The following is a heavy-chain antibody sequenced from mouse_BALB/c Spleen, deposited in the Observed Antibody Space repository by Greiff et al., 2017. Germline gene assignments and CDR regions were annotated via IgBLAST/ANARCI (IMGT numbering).Heavy chain of an antibody. V-gene: IGHV3-2*02. CDR1: GYSITSDYA. CDR2: ISYSGST. D-gene: IGHD2-3*01. Sequence: EVKLVESGPGLVKPSQSLSLTCTVTGYSITSDYAWNWIRQFPGNKLEWMGYISYSGSTSYNPSLKSRISITRDTSKNQFFLQLNSVTTEDTATYYCARKRDGYYPFAYWGQGTLVTVSA. J-gene: IGHJ3*01. CDR3: ARKRDGYYPFAY.